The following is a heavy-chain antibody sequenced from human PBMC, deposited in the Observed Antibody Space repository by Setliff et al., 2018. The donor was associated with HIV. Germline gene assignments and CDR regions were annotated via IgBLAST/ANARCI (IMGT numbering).Heavy chain of an antibody. CDR1: GGSVIKDNFY. CDR2: LYDTGRT. Sequence: SETLSLTCSVSGGSVIKDNFYWGWIRQAPAKGLEWIGTLYDTGRTYYNPPLKSRVSIFVDTTKNEFSLTLRSVTAADTAVYFCVNSGYDGDYYYYYMGVWGKGTTVTVSS. V-gene: IGHV4-39*01. D-gene: IGHD5-12*01. CDR3: VNSGYDGDYYYYYMGV. J-gene: IGHJ6*03.